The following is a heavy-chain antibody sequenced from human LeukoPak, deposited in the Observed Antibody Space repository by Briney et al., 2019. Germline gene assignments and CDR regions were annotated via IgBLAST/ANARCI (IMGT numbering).Heavy chain of an antibody. V-gene: IGHV1-69*13. Sequence: SVKVSCKASGGTFSSYAISWVRQAPGQGLEWMGGIIPIFGTANYAQKFQGRVTITADESTSTAYMELSSLRSEDTAVYYCAGGTYYYDSSGYYTSFDPWGQGTLVTVSS. D-gene: IGHD3-22*01. CDR3: AGGTYYYDSSGYYTSFDP. CDR1: GGTFSSYA. J-gene: IGHJ5*02. CDR2: IIPIFGTA.